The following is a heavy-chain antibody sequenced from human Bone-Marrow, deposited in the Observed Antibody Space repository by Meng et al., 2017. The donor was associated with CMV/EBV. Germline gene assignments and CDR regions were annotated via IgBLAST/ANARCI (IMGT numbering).Heavy chain of an antibody. CDR3: ARDYYGSGSNRGFDY. Sequence: GSLRLSCTVSGGSVSSGSYYWSWIRQPPGKGLEWIGYIYYSGSTNYNPSLKSRVTISVDTSKNQFSLKLSSVTAADTAVYYCARDYYGSGSNRGFDYWGQGPLVPVSS. CDR2: IYYSGST. V-gene: IGHV4-61*01. CDR1: GGSVSSGSYY. D-gene: IGHD3-10*01. J-gene: IGHJ4*02.